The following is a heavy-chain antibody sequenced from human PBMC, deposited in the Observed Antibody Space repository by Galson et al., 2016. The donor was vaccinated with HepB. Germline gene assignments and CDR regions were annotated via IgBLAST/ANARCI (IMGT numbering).Heavy chain of an antibody. V-gene: IGHV3-33*01. CDR2: IWYDGSNK. J-gene: IGHJ4*02. Sequence: SLRLSCAASGFTFSSYGMHWVRQAPGKGLEWVAVIWYDGSNKYYADSVKGRFTISRDNSKNTLYLQMNSLRAEDTAVYYCARDHRASYDSYGPGGYWGQGTLVTVSP. CDR3: ARDHRASYDSYGPGGY. D-gene: IGHD3-22*01. CDR1: GFTFSSYG.